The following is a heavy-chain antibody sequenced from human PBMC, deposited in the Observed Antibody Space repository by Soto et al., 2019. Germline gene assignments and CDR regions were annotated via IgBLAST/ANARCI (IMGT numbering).Heavy chain of an antibody. J-gene: IGHJ6*03. Sequence: EVQLVESGGGLVQPGGSLRLSCAASGFTVSSNYMSWVRQAPGKGLEWVSVIYSGGSTYYADSVKGRFTISRDNSKNTLYLQMKSLRAEDTAVYYCARDVNCSSTSCYDPLDYYYYMDVWGKGTTVTVSS. V-gene: IGHV3-66*01. CDR2: IYSGGST. CDR1: GFTVSSNY. CDR3: ARDVNCSSTSCYDPLDYYYYMDV. D-gene: IGHD2-2*01.